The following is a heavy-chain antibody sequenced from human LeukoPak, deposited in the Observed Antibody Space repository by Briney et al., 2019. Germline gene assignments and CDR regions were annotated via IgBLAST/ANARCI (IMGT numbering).Heavy chain of an antibody. Sequence: PGGSLRLSCAASGFTFDDYAMHWVRQAPGKGLEWVSGISWNSGSIGYADSVKGRFTISRDNAKNSLYLQMNSLRAEDTALYYCAKGFDYYGSGSYWNYWGQGTLVTVSS. CDR1: GFTFDDYA. V-gene: IGHV3-9*01. J-gene: IGHJ4*02. D-gene: IGHD3-10*01. CDR2: ISWNSGSI. CDR3: AKGFDYYGSGSYWNY.